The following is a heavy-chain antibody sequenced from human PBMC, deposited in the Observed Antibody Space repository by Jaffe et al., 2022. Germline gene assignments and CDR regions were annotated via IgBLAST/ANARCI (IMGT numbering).Heavy chain of an antibody. D-gene: IGHD4-17*01. Sequence: EVQLVESGGGLVQPGGSLRLSCAASGFTFSSYWMHWVRQAPGKGLVWVSRINSDGSSTSYADSVKGRFTISRDNAKNTLYLQMNSLRAEDTAVYYCARDGHDYGDVRSFDPWGQGTLVTVSS. CDR2: INSDGSST. J-gene: IGHJ5*02. V-gene: IGHV3-74*01. CDR1: GFTFSSYW. CDR3: ARDGHDYGDVRSFDP.